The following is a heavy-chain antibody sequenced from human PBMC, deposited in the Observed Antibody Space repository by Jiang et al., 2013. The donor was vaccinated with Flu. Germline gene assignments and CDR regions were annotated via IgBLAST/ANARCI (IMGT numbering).Heavy chain of an antibody. V-gene: IGHV3-30-3*01. J-gene: IGHJ3*02. CDR2: ISYDGSNK. Sequence: ASGFTFSIYAMHWVRQAPGKGLEWVAVISYDGSNKYYADSVEGRFTISRDNSKNTLHLQTNSLRAEDTAVYYCTRTRYYGSGTDGFDIWGQGTMVTVSS. D-gene: IGHD3-10*01. CDR1: GFTFSIYA. CDR3: TRTRYYGSGTDGFDI.